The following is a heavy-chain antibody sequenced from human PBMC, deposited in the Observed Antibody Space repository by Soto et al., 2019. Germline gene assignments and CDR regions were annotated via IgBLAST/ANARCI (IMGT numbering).Heavy chain of an antibody. Sequence: QVQLQQWGAGLLKPSETLSLTCAVSGGSFSDHSWTWIRQPPGKGLEWIGEINPRGSANYNPALKGRVTISLETSKNQSSLNMRSVTAADTAEYYCARVRIHLWFKDFDYWGQGSLVTVST. CDR3: ARVRIHLWFKDFDY. V-gene: IGHV4-34*02. CDR2: INPRGSA. D-gene: IGHD5-18*01. CDR1: GGSFSDHS. J-gene: IGHJ4*02.